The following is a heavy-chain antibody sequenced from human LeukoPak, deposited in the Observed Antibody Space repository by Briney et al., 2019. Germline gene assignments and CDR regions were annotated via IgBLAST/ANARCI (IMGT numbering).Heavy chain of an antibody. J-gene: IGHJ4*02. CDR2: IYPGDSDT. D-gene: IGHD5-18*01. CDR1: GYSFTNYW. Sequence: GESLQISCQGSGYSFTNYWIGWVRQMPGIGLEWMGIIYPGDSDTRYSPSFQGQVTISADKSISTAYLQWSSLKASDTAMYYRARRVDAAMGHFDYWGQGTLVTVSS. V-gene: IGHV5-51*01. CDR3: ARRVDAAMGHFDY.